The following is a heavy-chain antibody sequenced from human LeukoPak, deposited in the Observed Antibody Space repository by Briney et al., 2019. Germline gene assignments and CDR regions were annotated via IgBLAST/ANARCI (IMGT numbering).Heavy chain of an antibody. CDR3: AKDSGYSYGHGLDY. CDR1: GFTFSTYN. CDR2: MLSDGSNK. D-gene: IGHD5-18*01. J-gene: IGHJ4*02. V-gene: IGHV3-33*06. Sequence: PGRSLRLSCAASGFTFSTYNMHWVRQAPGKGLEWVALMLSDGSNKYHADSVKGRFTISRDNSKNTLFLQMNSLRDEDTDVYYCAKDSGYSYGHGLDYWGQGTLVTVSS.